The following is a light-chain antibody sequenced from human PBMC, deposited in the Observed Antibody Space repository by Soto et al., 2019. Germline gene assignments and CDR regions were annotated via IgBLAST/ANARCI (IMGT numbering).Light chain of an antibody. J-gene: IGLJ2*01. CDR3: SSYSSSSDLDVI. V-gene: IGLV2-14*01. Sequence: QSALAQPASVSGSPGQSITISCAGTNRDVGGYNYVSWYQQYPGKAPKLIIYEVTYRPSGVSNRFSGSKSGNTASLTISGLLAEDEADYYCSSYSSSSDLDVIFGGGTKLTVL. CDR2: EVT. CDR1: NRDVGGYNY.